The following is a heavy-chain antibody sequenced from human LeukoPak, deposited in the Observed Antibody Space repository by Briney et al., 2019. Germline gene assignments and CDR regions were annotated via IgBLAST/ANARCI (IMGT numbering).Heavy chain of an antibody. Sequence: SETLSLTCAVYGGSFSGYYWSWIRQPPGKGLEWIGEINHSGSTNYNPSLKSRVTISVDTSKNQFSLKLSSVTAADTAVYYCARDLLYYYDSSVPLWDQGTLVTVSS. CDR1: GGSFSGYY. D-gene: IGHD3-22*01. V-gene: IGHV4-34*01. J-gene: IGHJ4*02. CDR2: INHSGST. CDR3: ARDLLYYYDSSVPL.